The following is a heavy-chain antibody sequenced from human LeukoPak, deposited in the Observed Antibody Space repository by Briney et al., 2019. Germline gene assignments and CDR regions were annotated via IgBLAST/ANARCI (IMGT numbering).Heavy chain of an antibody. J-gene: IGHJ6*03. Sequence: ASVKVSCKASGYTFTSYDINWVRQATGQGLEWMGWMNPNSGNTGYAQKFQGRVTITRNTSISTAYMELSSLRSEDTAVYYCARGALHSSSWYVIRFDYYYYMDVWGKGTTVTVSS. CDR2: MNPNSGNT. CDR3: ARGALHSSSWYVIRFDYYYYMDV. V-gene: IGHV1-8*01. D-gene: IGHD6-13*01. CDR1: GYTFTSYD.